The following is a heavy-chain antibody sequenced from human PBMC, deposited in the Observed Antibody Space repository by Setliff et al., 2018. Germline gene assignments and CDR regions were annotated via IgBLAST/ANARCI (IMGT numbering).Heavy chain of an antibody. CDR2: MYFSGST. D-gene: IGHD3-22*01. CDR3: ARAPRYFDSTGSYFDG. CDR1: GGSISSGVYY. V-gene: IGHV4-39*07. J-gene: IGHJ4*02. Sequence: PSETLSLTCTVSGGSISSGVYYWGWIRQPPGKGLEWIGSMYFSGSTYYNPSLKSRVTISIDKSKNQFSLKMTSVTAADTAVYYCARAPRYFDSTGSYFDGWGQGTLVTVSS.